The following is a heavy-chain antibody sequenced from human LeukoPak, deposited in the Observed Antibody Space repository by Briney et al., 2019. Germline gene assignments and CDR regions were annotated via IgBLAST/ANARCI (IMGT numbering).Heavy chain of an antibody. J-gene: IGHJ4*02. V-gene: IGHV4-34*01. CDR1: GGSFSGYY. CDR3: ATEPLITIFGVVTPNDY. Sequence: SETLSLTCAVYGGSFSGYYWSWLRQPPGKGLEWIGEINHSGSTNYNPSLKSRVTISVDTSKNQFSLKLSSVTAADTAVYYCATEPLITIFGVVTPNDYWGQGTLVTVSS. CDR2: INHSGST. D-gene: IGHD3-3*01.